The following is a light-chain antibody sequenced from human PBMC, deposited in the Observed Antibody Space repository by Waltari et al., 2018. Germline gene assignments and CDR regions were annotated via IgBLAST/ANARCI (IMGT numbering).Light chain of an antibody. CDR3: QQYFKTPLT. Sequence: DIVMTQSPDSLTVSLGERATINCKSSQTFLYSSSNKNYLAWYQQTPRQPRKLLIYWASTREAGVPDRFSGTGSGTDFTLTISRLQAEDVAVYYCQQYFKTPLTFGGGTKVEIK. CDR1: QTFLYSSSNKNY. CDR2: WAS. J-gene: IGKJ4*01. V-gene: IGKV4-1*01.